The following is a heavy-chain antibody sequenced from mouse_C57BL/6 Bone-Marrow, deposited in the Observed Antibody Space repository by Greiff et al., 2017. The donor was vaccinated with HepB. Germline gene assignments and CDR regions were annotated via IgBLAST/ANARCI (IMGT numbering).Heavy chain of an antibody. J-gene: IGHJ4*01. CDR3: ARGYYAMDY. CDR1: GFTFSSYP. Sequence: EVKLVESGGGLVKPGGSLKLSCAASGFTFSSYPMSWVRQTPEKRLEWVATISGGGGNTYYPDSVKGRFTISRDNAKNTLYLQMSSLRSEDTALYYCARGYYAMDYWGQGTSVTVSS. CDR2: ISGGGGNT. V-gene: IGHV5-9*01.